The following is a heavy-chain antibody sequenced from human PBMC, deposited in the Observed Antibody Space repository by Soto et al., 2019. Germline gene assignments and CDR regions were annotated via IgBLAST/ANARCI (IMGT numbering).Heavy chain of an antibody. CDR2: IWYHGSNK. CDR3: ARDRDPGQWLTTNAFDY. CDR1: GFTFSSYG. V-gene: IGHV3-33*01. Sequence: QVQLVESGGGVVQPGRSLRLSCAASGFTFSSYGMHWVRQAPGKGLEWVAVIWYHGSNKYYADSVTGRFTISRDNSRNTLYLQMNSLRAEDTAVYYCARDRDPGQWLTTNAFDYWGQGTLVTVSS. D-gene: IGHD6-19*01. J-gene: IGHJ4*02.